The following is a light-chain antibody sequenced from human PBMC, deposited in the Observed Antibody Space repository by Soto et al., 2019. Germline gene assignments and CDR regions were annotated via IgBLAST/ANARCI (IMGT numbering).Light chain of an antibody. Sequence: DITMTQSPSSLSASEGDRVTITCRASQGISNYLAWFQQKPGKAPRLLIYDASNLETGVPSRFSGSGSGTDFTVTISSLQPEDIATYYCQQYDSFPITFGQGAKVDIK. CDR1: QGISNY. CDR2: DAS. V-gene: IGKV1-33*01. CDR3: QQYDSFPIT. J-gene: IGKJ1*01.